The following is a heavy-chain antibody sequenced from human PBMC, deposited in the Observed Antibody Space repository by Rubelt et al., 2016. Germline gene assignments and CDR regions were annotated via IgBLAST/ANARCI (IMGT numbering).Heavy chain of an antibody. J-gene: IGHJ4*02. D-gene: IGHD1-26*01. CDR3: AGRQWGGYYFDS. CDR2: IYYSGST. V-gene: IGHV4-39*01. CDR1: GGSISSSSYY. Sequence: QLQLQESGPGLVKPSETLSLTCTVSGGSISSSSYYWGWIRQPPGKGLEWIGSIYYSGSTYYNPSLESRVTISVDTSKNQFSLKLSSVTAADTAMYYCAGRQWGGYYFDSWGQGTLVTVSS.